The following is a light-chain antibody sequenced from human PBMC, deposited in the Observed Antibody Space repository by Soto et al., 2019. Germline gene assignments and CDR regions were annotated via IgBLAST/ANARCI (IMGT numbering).Light chain of an antibody. J-gene: IGKJ5*01. CDR2: EAS. V-gene: IGKV1D-12*01. Sequence: DIQMTQSPSSVSASVGYTVTITCRASQVISRWLSWYQQKPGKAPKLMIYEASTLQSGVPSRFSGSGSRTEFTLTISGLLPEDFATYHCQQLNTLPFTFGQGTRLEIK. CDR3: QQLNTLPFT. CDR1: QVISRW.